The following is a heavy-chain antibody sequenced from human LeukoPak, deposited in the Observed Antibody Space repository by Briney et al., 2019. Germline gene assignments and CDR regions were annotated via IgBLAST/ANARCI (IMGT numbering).Heavy chain of an antibody. CDR1: GYRFNNYW. CDR2: IYPDDSDT. Sequence: RGASLKISCKTSGYRFNNYWIGWVRQMPGKGLEWMGIIYPDDSDTRYSPSFQGQVTISADKSISTAYLQWSSLKASDTAMYYCARHKAERGSSGYDWGAFDVWGQGTMVTVSS. J-gene: IGHJ3*01. D-gene: IGHD5-12*01. V-gene: IGHV5-51*01. CDR3: ARHKAERGSSGYDWGAFDV.